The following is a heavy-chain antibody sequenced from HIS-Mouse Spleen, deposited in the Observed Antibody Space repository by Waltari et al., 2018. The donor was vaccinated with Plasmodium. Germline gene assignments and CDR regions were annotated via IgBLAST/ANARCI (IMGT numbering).Heavy chain of an antibody. D-gene: IGHD3-10*01. CDR2: IYHSGST. V-gene: IGHV4-38-2*02. J-gene: IGHJ6*02. CDR3: ARVDYGSGDYYYYYGMDV. Sequence: QVQLQESGPGLVKPSETLSLTCTVSGYSICSGYYWGWLRQPPGTGLEWIGSIYHSGSTYYNPSLKSRVTISVDTSKNQFSLKLSSVTAADTAVYYCARVDYGSGDYYYYYGMDVWGQGTTVTVSS. CDR1: GYSICSGYY.